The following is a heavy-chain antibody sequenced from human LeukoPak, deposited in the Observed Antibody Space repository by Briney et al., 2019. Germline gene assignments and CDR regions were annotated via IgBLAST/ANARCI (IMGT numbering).Heavy chain of an antibody. Sequence: SETLSLTCAVYGGSFSGYYWSWIRQPPGKGLEWIGEINHSGSTNYNPSLKSRVTISVDTSKNQFSLKLSSVTAADTAVYYCARLDCSSTSCCKRVYCSGGSCYSGGGYYYYGMDVWGQGTTVTVSS. D-gene: IGHD2-15*01. CDR1: GGSFSGYY. V-gene: IGHV4-34*01. CDR2: INHSGST. J-gene: IGHJ6*02. CDR3: ARLDCSSTSCCKRVYCSGGSCYSGGGYYYYGMDV.